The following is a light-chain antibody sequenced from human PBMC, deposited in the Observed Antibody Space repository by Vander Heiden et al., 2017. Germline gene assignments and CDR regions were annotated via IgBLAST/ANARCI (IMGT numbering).Light chain of an antibody. CDR2: DAS. J-gene: IGKJ1*01. V-gene: IGKV1-33*01. Sequence: DIKMTQSPSSLSASVGDRVTITCQASQDISNYLNWYQQKPGKAPKLLIYDASNLETGVPSRFSGSGSGTDFTFTISSLQPEDIATYYCQLYDNLVAFGQGTKVEIK. CDR3: QLYDNLVA. CDR1: QDISNY.